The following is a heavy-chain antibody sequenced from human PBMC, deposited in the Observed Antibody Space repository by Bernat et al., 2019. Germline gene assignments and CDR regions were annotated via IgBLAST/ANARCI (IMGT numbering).Heavy chain of an antibody. D-gene: IGHD6-13*01. V-gene: IGHV3-66*01. J-gene: IGHJ1*01. CDR2: IYSGGNT. CDR3: ATSIAAAGMGYFQH. CDR1: GFTFSSYH. Sequence: EVQLVESGGGLVQPGGSLRLSCAASGFTFSSYHMSWVRQAPGKGLEWVSVIYSGGNTVHADSVKGRFTISRDNSKNTLNLQMNSLRTEDTAVYYCATSIAAAGMGYFQHWGQGTLFTVSS.